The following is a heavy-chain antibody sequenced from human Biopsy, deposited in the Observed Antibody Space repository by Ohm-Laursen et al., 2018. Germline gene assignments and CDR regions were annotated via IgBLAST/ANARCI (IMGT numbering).Heavy chain of an antibody. V-gene: IGHV1-24*01. CDR1: GYAVTEFS. CDR3: AADINVWNVNY. Sequence: ASVKVSCKVSGYAVTEFSMHWVRQAPGKGLERMGGFAPENGKTIYAQKFQGRVTMTEDTSTDTAYMELSSLRSEDTAVYYCAADINVWNVNYWGQGTQVTVSS. CDR2: FAPENGKT. J-gene: IGHJ4*02. D-gene: IGHD1-1*01.